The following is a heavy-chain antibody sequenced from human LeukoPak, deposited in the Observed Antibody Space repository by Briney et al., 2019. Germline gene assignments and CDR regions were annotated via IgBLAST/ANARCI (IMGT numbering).Heavy chain of an antibody. V-gene: IGHV4-61*02. CDR2: IYTSGST. CDR1: GASISSGTDY. D-gene: IGHD1-26*01. Sequence: SQTLSLTCNVSGASISSGTDYWSWIRQPAGKGLEWIGRIYTSGSTKYNPSLKSRVTISIDTSKNQFSLKLTSATAADTTVYYCARESLGPPYYFDYWGQGTLVTVSS. CDR3: ARESLGPPYYFDY. J-gene: IGHJ4*02.